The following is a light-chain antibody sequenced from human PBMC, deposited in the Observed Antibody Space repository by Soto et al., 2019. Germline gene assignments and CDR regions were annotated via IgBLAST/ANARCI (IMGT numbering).Light chain of an antibody. V-gene: IGKV3D-15*01. CDR2: AAS. CDR3: QQYNNWPLYT. Sequence: EIAMTQSPGTLSVSPGERATLSCRASQGIGTNLAWYQQRPGQAPRLLIYAASSRATDIPARFAGRGSGTEFTLTISSLQSEDFAVYFCQQYNNWPLYTFGQGTKLEI. CDR1: QGIGTN. J-gene: IGKJ2*01.